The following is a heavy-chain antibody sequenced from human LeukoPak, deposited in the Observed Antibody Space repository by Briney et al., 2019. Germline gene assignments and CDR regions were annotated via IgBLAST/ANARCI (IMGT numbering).Heavy chain of an antibody. D-gene: IGHD1-26*01. J-gene: IGHJ5*02. V-gene: IGHV1-8*01. CDR1: GYTFTSYD. Sequence: ASVKVSCKASGYTFTSYDINWVRQATGQGLEWMGWMNPNSGNTGYAQKFQGRVTMTRNTSISTAYMELSSLRSEDTAVYYCARSVSLFAIVGATADSWFGPWGQGTLVTVSS. CDR3: ARSVSLFAIVGATADSWFGP. CDR2: MNPNSGNT.